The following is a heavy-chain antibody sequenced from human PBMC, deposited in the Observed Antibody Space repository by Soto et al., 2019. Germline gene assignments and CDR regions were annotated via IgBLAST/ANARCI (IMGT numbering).Heavy chain of an antibody. CDR1: GYTFTAYH. J-gene: IGHJ6*02. V-gene: IGHV1-2*02. CDR3: ARNMDYYYGRGSGNGHGV. Sequence: QVRLVQSVAEVKEPGDSVRVSCEASGYTFTAYHIHWVRHAPGQGLEWMCWINPKFGDTGYAQDFQGRVSMTSDMSISTVYMELSRLTSDDTAIYYCARNMDYYYGRGSGNGHGVWGQGTTVTVFS. D-gene: IGHD3-10*02. CDR2: INPKFGDT.